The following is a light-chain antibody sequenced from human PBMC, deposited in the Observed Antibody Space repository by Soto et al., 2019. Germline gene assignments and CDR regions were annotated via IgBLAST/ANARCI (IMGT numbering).Light chain of an antibody. Sequence: EIVLTQSPGTLSLSPGERATLSCRASQSISSSYLAWYQQKPGQAPRLLIYDASSRFTGIPDRFSGSGSGTDFTLTISRLEPEDFAVYYWQHHGTSTLYTFGQGTKLEIK. V-gene: IGKV3-20*01. J-gene: IGKJ2*01. CDR3: QHHGTSTLYT. CDR2: DAS. CDR1: QSISSSY.